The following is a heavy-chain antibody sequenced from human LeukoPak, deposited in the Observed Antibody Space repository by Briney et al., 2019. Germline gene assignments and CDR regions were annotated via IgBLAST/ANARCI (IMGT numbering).Heavy chain of an antibody. CDR3: ARHLSGVTGYTYGRGIDY. Sequence: PGGSLRLSCAASGFTFSSFAMSWVRQAPGKGLEWVSAVSGGGTDTYYADSVKGRFTISRDDSKSTLYLQMNSLRAEDTAVYYCARHLSGVTGYTYGRGIDYWGQGTLVTVSS. D-gene: IGHD5-18*01. V-gene: IGHV3-23*01. J-gene: IGHJ4*02. CDR2: VSGGGTDT. CDR1: GFTFSSFA.